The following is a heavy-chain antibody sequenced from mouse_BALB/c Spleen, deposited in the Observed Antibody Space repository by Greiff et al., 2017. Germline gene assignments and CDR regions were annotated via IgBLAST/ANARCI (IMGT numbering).Heavy chain of an antibody. D-gene: IGHD1-1*01. CDR3: ARGYYGSRRYFDV. Sequence: QVQLQQSGAELVKPGASVKLSCKASGYTFTSYWMHWVKQRPGQGLEWIGEIDPSDSYTNYNQKFKGKATLTVDKSSSTAYMQLSSLTSEDSAVYYCARGYYGSRRYFDVWGAGTTVTVSS. V-gene: IGHV1-69*02. CDR1: GYTFTSYW. J-gene: IGHJ1*01. CDR2: IDPSDSYT.